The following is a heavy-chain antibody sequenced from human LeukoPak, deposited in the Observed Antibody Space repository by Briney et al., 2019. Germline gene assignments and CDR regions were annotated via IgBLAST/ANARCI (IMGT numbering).Heavy chain of an antibody. V-gene: IGHV3-74*01. CDR2: TNSDGNST. J-gene: IGHJ4*02. Sequence: GGSLRLSCAASGFTLSSYWMHWVRQPPGKGRVWVSRTNSDGNSTRYADSVKGRFTISRDNAKNTLYLQMNSLRAEDTAVYYCARNHQADYWGQGILVTVSS. D-gene: IGHD2-2*01. CDR3: ARNHQADY. CDR1: GFTLSSYW.